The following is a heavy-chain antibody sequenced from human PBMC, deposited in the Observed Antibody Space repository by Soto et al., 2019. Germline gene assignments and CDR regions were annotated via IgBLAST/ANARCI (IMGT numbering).Heavy chain of an antibody. D-gene: IGHD6-19*01. CDR1: GGSISSSSYY. V-gene: IGHV4-39*01. CDR3: ARHRTPGGQWLVLVYY. CDR2: IYYSGST. Sequence: SETLSLTCTVSGGSISSSSYYWGWIRQPPGKGLEWIGSIYYSGSTYYNPSLKSRVTISVDTSKNQFSLKLSSVTAADTAVYYCARHRTPGGQWLVLVYYWGQGTLVTVSS. J-gene: IGHJ4*02.